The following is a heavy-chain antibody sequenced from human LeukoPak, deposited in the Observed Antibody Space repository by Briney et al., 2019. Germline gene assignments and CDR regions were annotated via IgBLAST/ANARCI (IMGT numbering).Heavy chain of an antibody. CDR2: INSDGSST. CDR1: GFTFSSYW. J-gene: IGHJ4*02. CDR3: ARVLTIFGVVTYYFDY. V-gene: IGHV3-74*01. Sequence: GGSLILSCAASGFTFSSYWMHWVRQAPGKGLVWVSRINSDGSSTSYADSVKGRFTISRDNAKNTLYLQMNSLRAEDTAVYYCARVLTIFGVVTYYFDYWGQGTLVTVSS. D-gene: IGHD3-3*01.